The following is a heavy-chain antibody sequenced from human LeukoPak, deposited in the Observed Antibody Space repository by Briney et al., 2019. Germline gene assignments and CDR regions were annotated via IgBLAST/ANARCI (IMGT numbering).Heavy chain of an antibody. D-gene: IGHD3-10*01. CDR3: ARGGDYYGSGRPAFDI. J-gene: IGHJ3*02. Sequence: KPSETLSLTCAVYGGSLSGYYWSWNRPPPGKGLEWIGEINHSGSTNYNPSLKSRVTLSVDRSKNQFSLKLSSVPAADTAVYYCARGGDYYGSGRPAFDIWGQGTMGTASS. CDR2: INHSGST. V-gene: IGHV4-34*01. CDR1: GGSLSGYY.